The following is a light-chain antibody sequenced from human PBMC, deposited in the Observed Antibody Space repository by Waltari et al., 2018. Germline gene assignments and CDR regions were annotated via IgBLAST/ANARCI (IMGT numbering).Light chain of an antibody. V-gene: IGLV1-44*01. CDR1: SPTVGSGL. CDR3: AAWDVNLNGVL. J-gene: IGLJ3*02. Sequence: SVLTQPPSASGTPGQRVTISCSGTSPTVGSGLVTWYKQPPRTAPKLLIHSNDQRPSGVPDRFSGSRSGTSASLAISGLQSEDEADYYCAAWDVNLNGVLFGGGTKLTVL. CDR2: SND.